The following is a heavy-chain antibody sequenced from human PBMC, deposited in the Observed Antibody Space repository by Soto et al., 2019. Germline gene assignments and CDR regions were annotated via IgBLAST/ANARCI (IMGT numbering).Heavy chain of an antibody. CDR3: ARGAVLYYDSWSGYYTGEDYYYGMDV. CDR2: ISAYNGNT. D-gene: IGHD3-3*01. J-gene: IGHJ6*02. Sequence: ASVKVSCKASGYTFTSYGISWVRQAPGQGLEWMGWISAYNGNTNYAQKLQGRVTMTTDTSTSTAYMELRSLRSDDTAVYYCARGAVLYYDSWSGYYTGEDYYYGMDVWGQGTTVTVSS. CDR1: GYTFTSYG. V-gene: IGHV1-18*01.